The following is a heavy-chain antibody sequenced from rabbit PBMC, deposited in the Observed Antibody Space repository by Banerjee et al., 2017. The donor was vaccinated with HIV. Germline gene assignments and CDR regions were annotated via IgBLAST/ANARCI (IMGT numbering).Heavy chain of an antibody. CDR1: GFDISSYH. CDR3: ARDLAGVIGWNFNL. D-gene: IGHD4-1*01. CDR2: INSNTGNT. Sequence: QEQLEESGGALVTPGGNLTLTCTASGFDISSYHMCWVRQAPGKGLEWIACINSNTGNTVYATWAKGPFTISKTSSTTVTLQMTSLTAADTATYFCARDLAGVIGWNFNLWGPGTLVTVS. J-gene: IGHJ4*01. V-gene: IGHV1S45*01.